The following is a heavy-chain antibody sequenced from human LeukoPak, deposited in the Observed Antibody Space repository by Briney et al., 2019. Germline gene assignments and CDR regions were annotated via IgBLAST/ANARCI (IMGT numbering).Heavy chain of an antibody. J-gene: IGHJ1*01. V-gene: IGHV3-23*01. Sequence: GGSLRLSCAASGFTFSSYAMSWVRQATGKGLEWVSAISGSGGSTYYTDSVKGRFTISRDNSKNTLYLQMNSLRAEDTAVYYCAKSRITPDGPIGAAGAEYFQHWGQGTLVTVSS. CDR1: GFTFSSYA. CDR2: ISGSGGST. D-gene: IGHD6-13*01. CDR3: AKSRITPDGPIGAAGAEYFQH.